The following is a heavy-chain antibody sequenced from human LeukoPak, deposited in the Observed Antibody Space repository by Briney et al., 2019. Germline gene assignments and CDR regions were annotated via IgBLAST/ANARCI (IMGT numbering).Heavy chain of an antibody. J-gene: IGHJ4*02. CDR2: ISSSSSYI. V-gene: IGHV3-21*01. CDR1: GFTFSSYS. Sequence: GGSLRLSCAASGFTFSSYSMNWVRQAPGKGLEWVSSISSSSSYIYNAGSVKGRFTISRDNAQASLYLQMISLRADDTAVYYCARVSGRLERQSDLDYWGQGTLVIVSS. D-gene: IGHD1-1*01. CDR3: ARVSGRLERQSDLDY.